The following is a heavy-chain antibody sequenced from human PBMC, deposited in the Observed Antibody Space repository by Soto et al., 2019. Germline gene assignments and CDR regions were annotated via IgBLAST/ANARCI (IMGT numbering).Heavy chain of an antibody. D-gene: IGHD3-10*01. CDR2: IHPNSGDT. CDR1: GYTFTDHY. J-gene: IGHJ5*02. V-gene: IGHV1-2*02. CDR3: ARDLSRQSGTWVDP. Sequence: QVQLVQSGAEVKEPGASVKVSCRTSGYTFTDHYINWVRQAPGQGPEYMGWIHPNSGDTKYTQRFQGRGTMTRDTSISTAYMALRRMTSDDTAVYYCARDLSRQSGTWVDPWGQGNLVTVSS.